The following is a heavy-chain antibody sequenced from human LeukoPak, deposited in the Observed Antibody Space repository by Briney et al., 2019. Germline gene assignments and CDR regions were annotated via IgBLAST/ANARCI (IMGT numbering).Heavy chain of an antibody. CDR2: ISGGGGST. CDR1: GFTFSSSA. V-gene: IGHV3-23*01. CDR3: AKGGKWDVTPFDY. Sequence: PGGSLRLSCAASGFTFSSSAMSWVRQAPGKGLEWVSTISGGGGSTYYADSVKGRFTISRDNSKNTLYLQVNSLRAEDTAVYYCAKGGKWDVTPFDYWGQGTLVTVSS. D-gene: IGHD1-26*01. J-gene: IGHJ4*02.